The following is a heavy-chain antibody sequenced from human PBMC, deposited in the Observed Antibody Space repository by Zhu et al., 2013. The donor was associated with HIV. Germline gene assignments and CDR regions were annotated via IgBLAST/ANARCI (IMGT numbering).Heavy chain of an antibody. Sequence: QVQLVQSGAEVKKPGASVKVSCKASGYTFTGFNIHWVRQAPGQGLEWMGWINPKSGATNYAQRFQGRVTMTRDTSINTAYMELTRLKSDDTAVFYCARVSLRYDSGTYYPEIDSWGQGTLVTVSS. D-gene: IGHD3-10*01. CDR2: INPKSGAT. V-gene: IGHV1-2*02. CDR1: GYTFTGFN. CDR3: ARVSLRYDSGTYYPEIDS. J-gene: IGHJ4*02.